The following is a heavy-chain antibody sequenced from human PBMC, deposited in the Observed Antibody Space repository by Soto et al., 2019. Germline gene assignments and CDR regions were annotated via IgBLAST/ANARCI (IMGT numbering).Heavy chain of an antibody. V-gene: IGHV2-5*01. D-gene: IGHD6-6*01. CDR3: APSRRSSGDVFDT. CDR2: IYWNDDE. J-gene: IGHJ3*02. Sequence: SGPTLVNRTQTVTLTCTFSGFSLTTSGVGVGWIRQPPGKALEWLALIYWNDDERYSPSLRSRLTITKDTSKDQVVLTMTNMDAVDTATYYCAPSRRSSGDVFDTWGQGTMVTGSS. CDR1: GFSLTTSGVG.